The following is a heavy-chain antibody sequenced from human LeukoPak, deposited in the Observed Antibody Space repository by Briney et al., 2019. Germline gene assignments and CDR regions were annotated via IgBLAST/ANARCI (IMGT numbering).Heavy chain of an antibody. CDR3: ARAGGWAVRDYYYRMDV. V-gene: IGHV3-15*01. J-gene: IGHJ6*02. D-gene: IGHD1-26*01. Sequence: PGGSLRLSCAASGFTFSNAWMSWVRQAPGKGLEWVGRINSKTGGGTTDYAAPVKGRFTISRDDSKNTLYLQMNSLKTEDTAVYYCARAGGWAVRDYYYRMDVWGQGTTVTVSS. CDR1: GFTFSNAW. CDR2: INSKTGGGTT.